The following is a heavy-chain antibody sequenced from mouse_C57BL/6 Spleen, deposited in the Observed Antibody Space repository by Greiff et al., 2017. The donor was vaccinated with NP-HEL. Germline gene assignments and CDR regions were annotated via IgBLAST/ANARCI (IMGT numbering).Heavy chain of an antibody. V-gene: IGHV1-55*01. J-gene: IGHJ3*01. Sequence: QVQLQQSGAELVKPGASVKMSCKASGYTFTNYWITWVKQRPGQGLEWIGDIYPGSGSTNYNEKFKSKATLTVDTSSSTAFMQLSSLTSEDSAVYYCTRTVLRSFAYWGKGTLVTVSA. CDR3: TRTVLRSFAY. CDR1: GYTFTNYW. D-gene: IGHD1-1*01. CDR2: IYPGSGST.